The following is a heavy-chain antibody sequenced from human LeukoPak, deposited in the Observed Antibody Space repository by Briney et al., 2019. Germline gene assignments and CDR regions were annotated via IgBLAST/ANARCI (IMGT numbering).Heavy chain of an antibody. D-gene: IGHD2-15*01. CDR1: AFILRAYG. Sequence: PGGSLRLSCAASAFILRAYGMNWVRQAPGKGLVWVSHVNFDGSSTSYADSVKGRFTISRDNARNTLYLQMNSLRVEDTAVYYCARGVDYGLDVWGQGTTVTVSS. J-gene: IGHJ6*02. V-gene: IGHV3-74*01. CDR2: VNFDGSST. CDR3: ARGVDYGLDV.